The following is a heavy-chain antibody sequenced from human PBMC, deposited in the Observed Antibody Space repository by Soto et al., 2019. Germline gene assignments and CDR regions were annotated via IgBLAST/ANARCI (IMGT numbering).Heavy chain of an antibody. D-gene: IGHD2-21*02. CDR3: ARSQTADNWFDP. CDR2: MYYSGST. V-gene: IGHV4-59*01. Sequence: SETLSLTCTVPGGSISSYYWSWIRQPPGKGLEWIGYMYYSGSTTYNPSLKSRVTMSVDTSKNQFSLKLRSVTAADTAVYYCARSQTADNWFDPWGQGTLVTV. CDR1: GGSISSYY. J-gene: IGHJ5*02.